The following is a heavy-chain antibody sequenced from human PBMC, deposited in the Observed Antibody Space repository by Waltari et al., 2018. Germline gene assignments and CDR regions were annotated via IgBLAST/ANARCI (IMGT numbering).Heavy chain of an antibody. Sequence: QLQLQESGPGLVKPSETLSLTCTVSGGSISSSSYYWGWIRQPPGKGLEWIGSIYYSGSTYYNPSLKSRVTISVATSKNQFSLKLSSVTAADTAVYYCVRHSPTQLVRDDAFDIWGQGTMVTVSS. CDR2: IYYSGST. J-gene: IGHJ3*02. CDR1: GGSISSSSYY. D-gene: IGHD6-13*01. CDR3: VRHSPTQLVRDDAFDI. V-gene: IGHV4-39*01.